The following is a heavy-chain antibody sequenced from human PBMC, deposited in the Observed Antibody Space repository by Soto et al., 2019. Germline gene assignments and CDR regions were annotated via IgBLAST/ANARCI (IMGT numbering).Heavy chain of an antibody. V-gene: IGHV1-2*02. D-gene: IGHD3-3*01. J-gene: IGHJ2*01. CDR3: AREIRSGYYRYWYFDL. CDR1: GYTFTIYH. CDR2: INPDRGGT. Sequence: QVQLVQSGAEVKKPGASVKVSCTASGYTFTIYHLHWVRQAPGQGLEWMGWINPDRGGTKYAQKFQGGVTMTRDTSTSTVYMELSRLRSDDTAVYYCAREIRSGYYRYWYFDLWGRGTLVTVSS.